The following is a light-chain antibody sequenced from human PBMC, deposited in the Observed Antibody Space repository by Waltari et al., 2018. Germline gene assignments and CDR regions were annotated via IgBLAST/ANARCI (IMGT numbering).Light chain of an antibody. CDR3: QNHERLPPT. Sequence: EIVLRHSPGTRSWSAGERAAHSCRASQNIGRYLVWYQQKPGQAPRLLIYEASRRATGIPDRFSGSGSGPDLSLTISRLEPEDFAIYYCQNHERLPPTFGQGTKVEIK. V-gene: IGKV3-20*01. CDR1: QNIGRY. J-gene: IGKJ1*01. CDR2: EAS.